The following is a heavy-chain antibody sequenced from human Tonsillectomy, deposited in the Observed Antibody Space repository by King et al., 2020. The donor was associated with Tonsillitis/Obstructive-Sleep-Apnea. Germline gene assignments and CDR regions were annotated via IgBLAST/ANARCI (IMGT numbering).Heavy chain of an antibody. D-gene: IGHD2-2*01. Sequence: VQLVESGGGLVQPGGSLRLSCEASGFSFSSSTMNWVRQAPGKGPECASYISRNSRTIYYAHSVNAGFTIPSDHATNSLYPQMNSLGDEDTAIYYCATFWPQDTAVGTPAFYWYFDVWGRGTLVTVSS. V-gene: IGHV3-48*02. CDR2: ISRNSRTI. CDR3: ATFWPQDTAVGTPAFYWYFDV. J-gene: IGHJ2*01. CDR1: GFSFSSST.